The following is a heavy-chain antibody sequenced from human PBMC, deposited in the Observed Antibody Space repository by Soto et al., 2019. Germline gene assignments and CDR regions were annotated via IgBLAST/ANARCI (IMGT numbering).Heavy chain of an antibody. D-gene: IGHD2-2*03. CDR3: AREGNLGRWIQPLDS. Sequence: SETLSLTCAVYGGSFSGYYWSWIRQPPGKGLEWIGEINHSGSTNYNPSLKSRVTISVDTSKNQFSLRLISVTTADTAVYSCAREGNLGRWIQPLDSWGQGTLVTVSS. V-gene: IGHV4-34*01. J-gene: IGHJ4*02. CDR2: INHSGST. CDR1: GGSFSGYY.